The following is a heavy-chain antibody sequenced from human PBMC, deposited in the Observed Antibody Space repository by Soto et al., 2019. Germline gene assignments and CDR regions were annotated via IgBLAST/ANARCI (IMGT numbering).Heavy chain of an antibody. CDR2: IWYDGSNK. CDR3: ARALGAGNWFDP. Sequence: QVQLVESGGGVVQPGRSLRLSPAASGFTFSSYGMHWVRQAPGKGLEWVAVIWYDGSNKYYADSVKGRFTISRDNSKNTLYLQMNSLRAEDTAVYYCARALGAGNWFDPWGQGTLDTVSS. V-gene: IGHV3-33*01. CDR1: GFTFSSYG. D-gene: IGHD3-16*01. J-gene: IGHJ5*02.